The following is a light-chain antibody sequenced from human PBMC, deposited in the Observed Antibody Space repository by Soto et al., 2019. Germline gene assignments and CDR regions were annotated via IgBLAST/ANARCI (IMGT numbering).Light chain of an antibody. Sequence: SSPAQSFSPWERATHSSRASQSVTSYLAWYQQRPGQAPRLLIYDASRRATGIPARFSASGSGTDFTLTISRLEPEDFAVYYCQQYSRAPLTFGQGTKVDI. CDR3: QQYSRAPLT. V-gene: IGKV3-20*01. CDR1: QSVTSY. CDR2: DAS. J-gene: IGKJ1*01.